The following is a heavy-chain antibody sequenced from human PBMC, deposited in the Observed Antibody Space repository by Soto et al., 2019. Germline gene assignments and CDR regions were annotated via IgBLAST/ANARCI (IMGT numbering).Heavy chain of an antibody. CDR3: ARLLWDYYGSGSYYYGMDV. V-gene: IGHV4-59*08. CDR1: GGSISSYY. Sequence: QVQLQESGPGLVKPSETLSLTCTVSGGSISSYYWSWIRQPPGKGLEWIGYIYYSGSTNYNPSLKSRVTISVDTSKNQSSLKLSSVTAADTAVYYCARLLWDYYGSGSYYYGMDVWGQGTTVTVSS. CDR2: IYYSGST. J-gene: IGHJ6*02. D-gene: IGHD3-10*01.